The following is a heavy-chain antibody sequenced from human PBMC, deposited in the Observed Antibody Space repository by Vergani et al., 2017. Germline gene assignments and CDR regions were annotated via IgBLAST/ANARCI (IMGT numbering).Heavy chain of an antibody. CDR2: FSAYNGNT. J-gene: IGHJ3*02. Sequence: QVQLVQSGAEVKKPGASVKVSCKPSGYTFTSYGISWLRQAPGQGLEWMGWFSAYNGNTNYAQKLQGRVTMTTDTSTSTAYMELRSLGSDDTAVYYCARVRCSSTSCHDAFDIWGQGTMVTVSS. CDR3: ARVRCSSTSCHDAFDI. D-gene: IGHD2-2*01. CDR1: GYTFTSYG. V-gene: IGHV1-18*01.